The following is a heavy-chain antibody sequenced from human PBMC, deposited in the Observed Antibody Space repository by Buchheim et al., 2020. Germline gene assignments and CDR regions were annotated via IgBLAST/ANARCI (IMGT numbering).Heavy chain of an antibody. J-gene: IGHJ6*02. CDR2: IYYSGST. Sequence: QLQLQESGPGLVKPSETLSLTCTVSGGSISSSSYYRGWIRQPPGKGLEWIGSIYYSGSTYYNPSLKSRVTISVDTSKNQFSLKLSSVTAADTAVYYCARRSSWQESYYYYYGMDVWGQGTT. D-gene: IGHD6-13*01. V-gene: IGHV4-39*07. CDR3: ARRSSWQESYYYYYGMDV. CDR1: GGSISSSSYY.